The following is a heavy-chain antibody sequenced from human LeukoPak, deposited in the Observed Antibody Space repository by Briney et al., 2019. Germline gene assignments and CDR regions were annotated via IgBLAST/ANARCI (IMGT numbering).Heavy chain of an antibody. V-gene: IGHV3-48*03. CDR1: GYTFSNWE. CDR3: PTDHAISGDHRAYYFDY. J-gene: IGHJ4*02. Sequence: PGGSLSLSCAASGYTFSNWERSWRRQSRGEGLGWVIYFSTSATTIYYAISVKGRFTISREHAKNTLYLQLHSLRAENTAVYYCPTDHAISGDHRAYYFDYWGQGTLVTVSS. D-gene: IGHD2-15*01. CDR2: FSTSATTI.